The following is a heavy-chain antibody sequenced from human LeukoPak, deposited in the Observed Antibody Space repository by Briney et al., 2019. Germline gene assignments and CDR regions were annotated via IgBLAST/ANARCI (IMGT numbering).Heavy chain of an antibody. Sequence: SETLSLTCTVSGGSISRHYWSWIRQAPGKGLEWIGYISYSGSTNYNPSLKSRVTISVDTSKNQFSLKLSSVTAADTTVFYCARHVGPGYSYGFDNWGQGTLVTVSS. CDR2: ISYSGST. CDR1: GGSISRHY. V-gene: IGHV4-59*08. D-gene: IGHD5-18*01. CDR3: ARHVGPGYSYGFDN. J-gene: IGHJ4*02.